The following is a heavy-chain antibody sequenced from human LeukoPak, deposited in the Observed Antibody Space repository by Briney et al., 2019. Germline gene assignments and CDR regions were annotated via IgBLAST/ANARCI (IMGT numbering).Heavy chain of an antibody. CDR3: ARQVENSSPDY. V-gene: IGHV5-51*01. CDR1: GYGFTSSW. CDR2: IHPGDSDT. J-gene: IGHJ4*02. D-gene: IGHD6-13*01. Sequence: GASLKISCKGSGYGFTSSWIGWVRPMPGKGLEWLGIIHPGDSDTRYSPSFQGQVTISADKSISTAYLQWSSRKASDTAMYYCARQVENSSPDYWGQGTLVTVSS.